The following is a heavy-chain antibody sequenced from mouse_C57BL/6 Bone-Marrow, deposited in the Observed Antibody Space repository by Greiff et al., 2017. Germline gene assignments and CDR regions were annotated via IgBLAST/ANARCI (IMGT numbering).Heavy chain of an antibody. CDR1: GYTFTSYW. V-gene: IGHV1-55*01. J-gene: IGHJ2*01. CDR3: ARWDGNYVGDY. Sequence: QVQLKQPGAELVKPGASVKMSCKASGYTFTSYWITWVKQRPGQGLEWIGDIYPGSGSTNYNEKFKSKATLTVDTSSSTAYMQLSSLTSEDSAVYYCARWDGNYVGDYWGQGTTLTVSS. D-gene: IGHD2-1*01. CDR2: IYPGSGST.